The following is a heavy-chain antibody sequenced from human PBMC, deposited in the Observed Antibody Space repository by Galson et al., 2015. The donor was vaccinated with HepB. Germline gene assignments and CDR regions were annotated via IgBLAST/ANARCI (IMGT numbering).Heavy chain of an antibody. CDR1: GGTFSSYA. V-gene: IGHV1-69*04. J-gene: IGHJ6*02. D-gene: IGHD3-3*01. CDR2: IIPILGIA. Sequence: SVKVSCKASGGTFSSYAISWVRQAPGQGLEWMGRIIPILGIANYAQKFQGRVTITADKSTSTAYMELSSLRSEDTAVYYSAREGFDYDFWSGYTDPYYYGMDVWGQGTTVTVSS. CDR3: AREGFDYDFWSGYTDPYYYGMDV.